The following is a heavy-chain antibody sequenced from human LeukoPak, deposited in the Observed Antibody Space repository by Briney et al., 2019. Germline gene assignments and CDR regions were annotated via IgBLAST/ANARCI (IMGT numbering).Heavy chain of an antibody. CDR2: ISGSGGST. CDR3: ARGRRRYSYGYDY. CDR1: GFTFSSYA. Sequence: PGGSLRLSCAASGFTFSSYAMSWVRQAPGKGLEWVSAISGSGGSTYYADSVKGRFTISRDNSKNTLYLRMNSLRAEDTAVYYCARGRRRYSYGYDYWGQGTLVTVSS. D-gene: IGHD5-18*01. J-gene: IGHJ4*02. V-gene: IGHV3-23*01.